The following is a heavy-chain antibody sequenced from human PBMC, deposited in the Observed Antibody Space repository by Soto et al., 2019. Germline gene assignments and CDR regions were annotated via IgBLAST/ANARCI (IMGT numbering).Heavy chain of an antibody. CDR2: IYSGGST. Sequence: PGGSLRLSCAASGFTVSSNYMSWVRQAPGKGLEWVSVIYSGGSTYYAASVKGRFTISRDNSKNTLYLLMNSLRAEDTAVYYCARSPVLRFLEGAQDYYGMDVWGQGTTVTVSS. D-gene: IGHD3-3*01. CDR3: ARSPVLRFLEGAQDYYGMDV. CDR1: GFTVSSNY. V-gene: IGHV3-53*01. J-gene: IGHJ6*02.